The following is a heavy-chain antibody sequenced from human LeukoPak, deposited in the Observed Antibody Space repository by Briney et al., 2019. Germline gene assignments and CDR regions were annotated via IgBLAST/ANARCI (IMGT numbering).Heavy chain of an antibody. V-gene: IGHV3-30*04. D-gene: IGHD6-19*01. J-gene: IGHJ1*01. CDR2: ISYDGSNK. CDR3: ARGYSSGWNAEYFQH. Sequence: GRSLRLSCAASEFTFSSYAMHWVRQAPGKGLEWVAVISYDGSNKYYADSVKGRFTISRDNSKNTLYLQMNSLRAEDTAVYYCARGYSSGWNAEYFQHWGQGTLVTVSS. CDR1: EFTFSSYA.